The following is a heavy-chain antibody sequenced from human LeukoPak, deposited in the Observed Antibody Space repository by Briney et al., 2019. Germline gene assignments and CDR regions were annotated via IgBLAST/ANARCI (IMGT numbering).Heavy chain of an antibody. CDR1: GFSFGDYA. Sequence: GGSLRLSCIASGFSFGDYAMSWVRQAPGKGLEWVGFIRSKAYGGTTEYAASVKGRFTISRDDSKSIAYLQMNSLKTEDTAVYYCTRDYGDYKLDYWSQGTLVTVSS. V-gene: IGHV3-49*04. D-gene: IGHD4-17*01. CDR3: TRDYGDYKLDY. CDR2: IRSKAYGGTT. J-gene: IGHJ4*02.